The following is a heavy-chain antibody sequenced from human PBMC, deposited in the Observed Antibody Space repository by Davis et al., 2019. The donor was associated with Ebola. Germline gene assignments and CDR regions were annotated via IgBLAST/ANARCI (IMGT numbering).Heavy chain of an antibody. CDR2: INPNSGGT. Sequence: ASVKVSCKASGYTFTSYYMHWVRQAPGQGLEWMGWINPNSGGTNYAQKFQGRVTMTRDTSISTAYMELSSLRSEDTAVYYCARVHRNITMVRGVIYYYGMDVWGQGTTVTVSS. CDR1: GYTFTSYY. D-gene: IGHD3-10*01. CDR3: ARVHRNITMVRGVIYYYGMDV. J-gene: IGHJ6*02. V-gene: IGHV1-2*02.